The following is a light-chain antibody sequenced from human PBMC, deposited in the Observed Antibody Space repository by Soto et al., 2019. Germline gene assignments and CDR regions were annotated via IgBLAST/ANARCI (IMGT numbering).Light chain of an antibody. J-gene: IGKJ1*01. CDR3: THSYSTLWT. CDR2: AAS. V-gene: IGKV1-39*01. Sequence: DIQMTQSPSSLSASVGDRVTITCRASQSISSYLNWYQQKPGKAPKLLIYAASSLQSGVPSRFSGSGSGTDFTLTISSLQPEDFTTYHCTHSYSTLWTFGQGTKVEIK. CDR1: QSISSY.